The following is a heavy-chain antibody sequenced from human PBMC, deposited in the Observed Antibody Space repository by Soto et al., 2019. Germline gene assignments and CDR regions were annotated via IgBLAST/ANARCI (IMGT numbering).Heavy chain of an antibody. J-gene: IGHJ4*02. CDR2: ISSSGGSI. Sequence: EVQLVESGGGLVKPGGSLRLSCAASGFTFSSYSMNWVRQAPGKGLEWASSISSSGGSISYADSVKGRFTISRDNAKNSLYVQMDSLRAEDTAVYYCARVRRSNANRDYWGQGTVVPVSS. V-gene: IGHV3-21*01. D-gene: IGHD4-17*01. CDR1: GFTFSSYS. CDR3: ARVRRSNANRDY.